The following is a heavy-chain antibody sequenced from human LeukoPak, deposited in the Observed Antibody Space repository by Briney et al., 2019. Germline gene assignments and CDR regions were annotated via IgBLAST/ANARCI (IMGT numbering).Heavy chain of an antibody. V-gene: IGHV3-21*01. CDR1: GFTFSSYS. CDR3: ARGPGRGRYNWKNDY. CDR2: ISSSSSYI. Sequence: PGGSLRLSCAASGFTFSSYSMNWVRQAPGKGLEWVSSISSSSSYIYYADSVKGRFTISRDNAKNSLYLQMNSLRAEDTAVYYCARGPGRGRYNWKNDYWGQGTLVTVSS. D-gene: IGHD1-20*01. J-gene: IGHJ4*02.